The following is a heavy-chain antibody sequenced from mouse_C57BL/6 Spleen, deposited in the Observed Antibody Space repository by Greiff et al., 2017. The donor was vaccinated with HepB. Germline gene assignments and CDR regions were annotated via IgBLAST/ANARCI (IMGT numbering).Heavy chain of an antibody. Sequence: EVKLVESGGGLVKPGGSLKLSCAASGFTFSDYGMHWVRQAPEKGLEWVAYISSGSSTIYYADTVKGRFTISRDNAKNTLFLQMTSLRSEDTAMYYCARDGNYFFAYWGQGTLVTVSA. CDR3: ARDGNYFFAY. J-gene: IGHJ3*01. V-gene: IGHV5-17*01. CDR1: GFTFSDYG. D-gene: IGHD2-1*01. CDR2: ISSGSSTI.